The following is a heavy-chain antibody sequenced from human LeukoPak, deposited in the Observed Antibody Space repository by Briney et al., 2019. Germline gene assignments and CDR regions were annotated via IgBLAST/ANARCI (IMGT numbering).Heavy chain of an antibody. CDR1: GGSISSYY. CDR3: ARDRGITMIVTNWFDP. D-gene: IGHD3-22*01. CDR2: IYTSGST. V-gene: IGHV4-4*07. J-gene: IGHJ5*02. Sequence: SETLSLTCTVSGGSISSYYWSWIRQPAGKGLEWIGRIYTSGSTNYNPSLKSRVTMSVDTSKNQFSLKLSSVTAADTAVYYCARDRGITMIVTNWFDPWGQGILVTVSS.